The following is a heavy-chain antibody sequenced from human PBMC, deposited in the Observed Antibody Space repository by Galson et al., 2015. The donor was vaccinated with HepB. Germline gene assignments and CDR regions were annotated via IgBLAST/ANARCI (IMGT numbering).Heavy chain of an antibody. D-gene: IGHD1-26*01. CDR1: GYTFTSYA. CDR3: ARGLSWELFDY. Sequence: SVKVSCKASGYTFTSYAMHWVRQAPGQRLEWMGIINPSGGSTSYAQKFQGRVTMTRDTSTSTVYMELSSLRSEDTAVYYCARGLSWELFDYWGQGTLVTVSS. CDR2: INPSGGST. V-gene: IGHV1-46*03. J-gene: IGHJ4*02.